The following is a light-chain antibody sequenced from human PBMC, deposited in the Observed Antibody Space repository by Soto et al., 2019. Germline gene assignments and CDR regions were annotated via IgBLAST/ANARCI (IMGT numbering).Light chain of an antibody. CDR3: QQYVNLLPEPT. CDR1: QDISNY. Sequence: DIQMTQSPSSLSASVGDRVTITCQASQDISNYLNWYQQKPGKAPKLLIYDASNLETGVPSRFSGSGSGTDFTFTISSLQPEDIATYYCQQYVNLLPEPTFGQGTELEIK. V-gene: IGKV1-33*01. CDR2: DAS. J-gene: IGKJ2*01.